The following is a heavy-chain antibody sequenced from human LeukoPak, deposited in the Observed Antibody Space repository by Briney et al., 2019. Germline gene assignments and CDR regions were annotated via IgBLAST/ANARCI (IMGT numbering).Heavy chain of an antibody. D-gene: IGHD5-24*01. CDR2: IGIDSGNT. CDR3: ARDYKYAFDN. J-gene: IGHJ4*02. Sequence: GGSLRLSCAASGFTFSDYSMNWVRQAPGKGLEWISYIGIDSGNTNYADSVKGRFTISGDKAKNSLYLQMNNLRVEDTAVYYCARDYKYAFDNWGQGTLVTVSS. CDR1: GFTFSDYS. V-gene: IGHV3-48*01.